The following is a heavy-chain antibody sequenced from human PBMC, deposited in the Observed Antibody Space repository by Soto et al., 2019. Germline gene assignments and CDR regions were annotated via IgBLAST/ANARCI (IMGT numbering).Heavy chain of an antibody. CDR3: ARSQDYYDSSGYYYVWSRDAFDI. Sequence: SETLSLTCTVSGGSISSYYWSWIQQPPGKGLEWIGYIYYSGSTNYNPSLKSRVTISVDTSKNQFSLKLSSVTAADTAVYYCARSQDYYDSSGYYYVWSRDAFDIWGQGTMVTVSS. V-gene: IGHV4-59*01. D-gene: IGHD3-22*01. CDR1: GGSISSYY. J-gene: IGHJ3*02. CDR2: IYYSGST.